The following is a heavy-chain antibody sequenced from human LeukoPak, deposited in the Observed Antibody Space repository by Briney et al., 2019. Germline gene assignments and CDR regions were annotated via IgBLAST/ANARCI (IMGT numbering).Heavy chain of an antibody. D-gene: IGHD2-2*01. CDR1: GFTFNTYW. CDR3: ARDQSPAPAWFDP. V-gene: IGHV3-74*01. Sequence: GGSLRLSCAASGFTFNTYWMHWVRQAPGKGLVWVSRINSDGSATTYADSVKGRSTISRDNAKNMLYLQMSSLRTEDTAVYYCARDQSPAPAWFDPWGQGTLVTVSS. J-gene: IGHJ5*02. CDR2: INSDGSAT.